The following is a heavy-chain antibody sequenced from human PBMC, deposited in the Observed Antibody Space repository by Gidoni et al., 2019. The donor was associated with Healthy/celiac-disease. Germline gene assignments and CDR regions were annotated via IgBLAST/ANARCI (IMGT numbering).Heavy chain of an antibody. Sequence: EVQLVESGGCLVQPGRSLRLSCASSCFPFDDYAMHCVRQAPGKGLEWVSGISWNSGSIGYADSVKGRFTIARDHAKNSLYLQMNSLRAEDTALYYCAKARWLQSPIDYWGQGTLVTVSS. CDR3: AKARWLQSPIDY. D-gene: IGHD5-12*01. CDR2: ISWNSGSI. V-gene: IGHV3-9*01. J-gene: IGHJ4*02. CDR1: CFPFDDYA.